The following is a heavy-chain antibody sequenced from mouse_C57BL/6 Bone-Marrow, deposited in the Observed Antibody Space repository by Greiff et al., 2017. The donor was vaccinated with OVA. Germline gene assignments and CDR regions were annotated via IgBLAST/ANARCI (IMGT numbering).Heavy chain of an antibody. CDR2: IDPSDSYT. Sequence: QVQLQQPGAELVRPGTSVKLSCKASGYTFTSYWMHWVKQRPGQGLEWIGVIDPSDSYTNSNQKFKGKATLTVDTSSSTAYMQLSSLTSEDSAVYYCARGLRWYFDVWGTGTTVTVSS. CDR3: ARGLRWYFDV. D-gene: IGHD2-12*01. CDR1: GYTFTSYW. J-gene: IGHJ1*03. V-gene: IGHV1-59*01.